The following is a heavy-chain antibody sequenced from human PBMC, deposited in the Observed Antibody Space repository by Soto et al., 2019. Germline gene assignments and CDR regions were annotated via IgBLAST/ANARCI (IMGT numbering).Heavy chain of an antibody. Sequence: SVKVSCKASGGTFSSYTIRWVRQAPGQGLEWMGRIIPILGIANYAQKFQGRVTITADKSTSTAYMELSSLRSEDTAVYYCARDSVGYDSSGPLRYWGQGTLVTVSS. CDR1: GGTFSSYT. V-gene: IGHV1-69*04. J-gene: IGHJ4*02. D-gene: IGHD3-22*01. CDR3: ARDSVGYDSSGPLRY. CDR2: IIPILGIA.